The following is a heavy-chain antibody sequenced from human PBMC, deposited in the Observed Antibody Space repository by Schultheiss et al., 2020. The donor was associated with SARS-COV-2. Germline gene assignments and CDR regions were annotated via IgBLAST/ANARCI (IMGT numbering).Heavy chain of an antibody. CDR3: AINKLGQIFDY. Sequence: SQTLSLTCTVSGGSISSSSYYWSWIRQPPGKGLEWIGYIYYSGSTNYNPSLKSRVTISVDTSKNQFSLKLSSVTAADTAVYYCAINKLGQIFDYWGQGTLVTVSS. J-gene: IGHJ4*02. D-gene: IGHD7-27*01. CDR2: IYYSGST. V-gene: IGHV4-61*01. CDR1: GGSISSSSYY.